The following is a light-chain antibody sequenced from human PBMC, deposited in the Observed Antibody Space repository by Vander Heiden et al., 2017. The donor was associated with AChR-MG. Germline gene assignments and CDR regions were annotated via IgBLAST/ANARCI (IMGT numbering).Light chain of an antibody. V-gene: IGKV1-5*03. CDR2: KAS. CDR3: QQYNGYSWT. Sequence: DIQMTQSPFPLSASVGDSVPITCRASQSISSWLAWYQQKPGKAPKLLIYKASSLESGVPSRCSGSGSGTEFTLTISSLQPDDVATYYCQQYNGYSWTFGQGTKVEIK. CDR1: QSISSW. J-gene: IGKJ1*01.